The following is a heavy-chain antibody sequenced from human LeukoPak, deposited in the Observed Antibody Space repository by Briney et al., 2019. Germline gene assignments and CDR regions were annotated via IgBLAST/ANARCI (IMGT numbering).Heavy chain of an antibody. J-gene: IGHJ4*02. CDR1: GYTFTGYY. CDR3: ARFFRSGWYLDY. Sequence: ASVKVSCKASGYTFTGYYMHWVRQAPGQGLEWMGWINPNGGGTNYAQKFQGRVTMTRDTSISTAYMELSRLRSDDTAVYYCARFFRSGWYLDYWGQGTLVTVSS. D-gene: IGHD6-19*01. V-gene: IGHV1-2*02. CDR2: INPNGGGT.